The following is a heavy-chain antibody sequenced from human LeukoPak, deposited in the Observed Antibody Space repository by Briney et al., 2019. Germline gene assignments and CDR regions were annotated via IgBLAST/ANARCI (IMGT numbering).Heavy chain of an antibody. Sequence: GGSLRLSCAASGFTFSRHWMSWVRQAPGKGLEWVANIKEDGGETFYVDSVKGRFTISRDNAKNSLYLQMNSLRAEETAVYYCARGNTFMVWSIFDFWGQGTLVTVSS. V-gene: IGHV3-7*01. CDR2: IKEDGGET. CDR3: ARGNTFMVWSIFDF. J-gene: IGHJ4*02. CDR1: GFTFSRHW. D-gene: IGHD5-18*01.